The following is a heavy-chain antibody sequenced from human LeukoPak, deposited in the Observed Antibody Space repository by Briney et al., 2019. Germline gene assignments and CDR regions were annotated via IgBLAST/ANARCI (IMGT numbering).Heavy chain of an antibody. Sequence: QSGGSLRLSCAASGFTFDEFAMRWVRQAPGKGLEWVSGICWNSGRVDYAASVKGRFTISRDNAKNSLYLQMNSLTTEDTAFYYCAKGTGRYWTFFDYWGQGILVSVSS. CDR2: ICWNSGRV. D-gene: IGHD1-26*01. J-gene: IGHJ4*02. CDR3: AKGTGRYWTFFDY. CDR1: GFTFDEFA. V-gene: IGHV3-9*01.